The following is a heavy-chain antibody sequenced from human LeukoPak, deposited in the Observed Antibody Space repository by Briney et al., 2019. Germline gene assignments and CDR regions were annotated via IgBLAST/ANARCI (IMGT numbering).Heavy chain of an antibody. CDR2: FYVGGST. CDR3: ARGDGYNYFDY. J-gene: IGHJ4*02. D-gene: IGHD5-24*01. CDR1: GFTFSSYA. V-gene: IGHV3-66*01. Sequence: GGSLGLSCAASGFTFSSYAMSWVRQAPGKGLEWVSVFYVGGSTYYADSVKGRFTISRDHSKNTLYLQMDSLRAEDTAVYYCARGDGYNYFDYWGQGTLVTVSS.